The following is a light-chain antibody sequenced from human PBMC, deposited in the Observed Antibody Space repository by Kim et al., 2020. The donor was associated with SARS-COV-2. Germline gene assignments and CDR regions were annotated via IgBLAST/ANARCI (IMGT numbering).Light chain of an antibody. V-gene: IGKV3-15*01. CDR3: QQYNKWWT. Sequence: IVMTQSPATLSLSPGEGATLSCRASQNISHTLAWYQQKPGQAPRLLIYDRTIRATGIPARFSGSGSGTEFTLTISSLQSEDFAIYYCQQYNKWWTFGQGTKVDIK. J-gene: IGKJ1*01. CDR1: QNISHT. CDR2: DRT.